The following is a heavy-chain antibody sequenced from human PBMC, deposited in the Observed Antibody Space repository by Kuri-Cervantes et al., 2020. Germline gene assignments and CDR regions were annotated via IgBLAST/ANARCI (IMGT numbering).Heavy chain of an antibody. V-gene: IGHV3-74*01. J-gene: IGHJ5*02. CDR1: GFGFRNYW. CDR2: IKGDASEI. D-gene: IGHD3-10*01. Sequence: GESLKISCAASGFGFRNYWMHWVRQASGKGLVWDSRIKGDASEIFYADSVKGRFTVSRDNAKNTLYLQLNSLRAEDTAVYYCVRGRDTYYYGSGGEFDPWGQGSLVTVSS. CDR3: VRGRDTYYYGSGGEFDP.